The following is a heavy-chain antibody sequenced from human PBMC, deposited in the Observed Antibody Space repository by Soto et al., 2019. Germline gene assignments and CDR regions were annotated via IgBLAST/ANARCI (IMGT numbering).Heavy chain of an antibody. V-gene: IGHV1-69*01. CDR1: GGTFSSYA. Sequence: QVQLVQSGAEVKKPRSSVKVSCKASGGTFSSYAISWVRQAPGQGLEWMGGIIPIFGTANYAQKFQGRVTITADESTSTAYMELSSLRSEDTAVYYCALSGYDYPYYYYYGMDVWGQGTTVTVSS. CDR2: IIPIFGTA. J-gene: IGHJ6*02. CDR3: ALSGYDYPYYYYYGMDV. D-gene: IGHD5-12*01.